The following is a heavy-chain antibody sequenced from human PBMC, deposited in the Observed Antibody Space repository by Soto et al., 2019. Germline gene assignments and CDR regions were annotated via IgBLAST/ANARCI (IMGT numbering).Heavy chain of an antibody. CDR3: AGSVGGGFDY. D-gene: IGHD3-16*01. V-gene: IGHV3-66*01. CDR1: GFTVSSNY. J-gene: IGHJ4*02. CDR2: VYIGGKT. Sequence: EVQLVESGGGLVQPGGSLRLSCAASGFTVSSNYMSWVRQAPGKGLEWVSVVYIGGKTYYAESVEDRFTISRDNFQNMLYLQMNSLRAENTVVYYCAGSVGGGFDYWGQGTLVTVSS.